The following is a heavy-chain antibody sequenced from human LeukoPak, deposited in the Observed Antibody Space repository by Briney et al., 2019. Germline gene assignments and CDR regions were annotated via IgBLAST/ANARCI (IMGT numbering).Heavy chain of an antibody. V-gene: IGHV3-30*02. D-gene: IGHD6-19*01. CDR3: TFSIAVAPFDY. CDR2: IRSDGSNK. J-gene: IGHJ4*02. CDR1: GFTFSFYG. Sequence: GGSLRLSCAASGFTFSFYGMHWVRQAPGKGLEWVAFIRSDGSNKYYADSVKGRFTISRDDSKNTAYLQMNSLKTEDTAVYYCTFSIAVAPFDYWGQGTLVTVSS.